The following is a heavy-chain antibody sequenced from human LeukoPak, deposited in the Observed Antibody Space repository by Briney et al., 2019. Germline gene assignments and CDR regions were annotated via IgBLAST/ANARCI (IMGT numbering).Heavy chain of an antibody. Sequence: PGGSLRLSCAASGFSFSNYWMHWVRQAPGKGLEWVSRVNGDGSITSYAESVKGRFTISGDNAKNTLYLQMNSLRAEDTAVYYCARDRLKGSTGGWSHDYWGQGTLVTVSS. J-gene: IGHJ4*02. CDR3: ARDRLKGSTGGWSHDY. V-gene: IGHV3-74*01. CDR2: VNGDGSIT. D-gene: IGHD6-19*01. CDR1: GFSFSNYW.